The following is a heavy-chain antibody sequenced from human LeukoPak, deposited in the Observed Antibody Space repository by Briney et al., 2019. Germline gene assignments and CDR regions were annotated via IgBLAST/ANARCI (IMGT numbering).Heavy chain of an antibody. J-gene: IGHJ4*02. CDR1: GFTFSSYA. D-gene: IGHD5-24*01. V-gene: IGHV3-7*01. CDR3: ARGWRWIYDY. Sequence: GGSLRLSCAASGFTFSSYAMSWVRQAPGKGLEWVANIKQDGSEKYYVDSVKGRFTISRDNAKNSLYLQMNSLRAEDTAVYYCARGWRWIYDYWGQGTLVTVSS. CDR2: IKQDGSEK.